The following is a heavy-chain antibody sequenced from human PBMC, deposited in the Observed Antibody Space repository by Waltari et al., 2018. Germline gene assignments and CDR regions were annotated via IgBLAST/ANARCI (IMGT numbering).Heavy chain of an antibody. CDR2: IIPIFGTA. V-gene: IGHV1-69*08. J-gene: IGHJ4*02. CDR3: ARSTYYYDSSGRSHFDY. Sequence: QVQLVQSGAEVKKPGSSVKVSCKASGGTFSSYAISWVRQAPGQGLEWMGRIIPIFGTANYAQKFQGRVTITADKSTSTAYMELSSLRSEDTAVYYCARSTYYYDSSGRSHFDYWGQGTLVTVSS. CDR1: GGTFSSYA. D-gene: IGHD3-22*01.